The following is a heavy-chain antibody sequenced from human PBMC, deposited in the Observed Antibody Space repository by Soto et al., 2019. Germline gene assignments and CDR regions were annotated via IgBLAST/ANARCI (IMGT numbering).Heavy chain of an antibody. D-gene: IGHD2-21*02. V-gene: IGHV1-69*13. J-gene: IGHJ4*02. CDR1: GGTFSSHS. CDR3: AREVGYGDFSAALLD. Sequence: SVKVSCKASGGTFSSHSINWVRQAPGQGLEWMGGIITLFGTSNYAQNFQGRVTITADQSTSTAYMELNSRTSDDTAVYYCAREVGYGDFSAALLDWGQGTLVTVSS. CDR2: IITLFGTS.